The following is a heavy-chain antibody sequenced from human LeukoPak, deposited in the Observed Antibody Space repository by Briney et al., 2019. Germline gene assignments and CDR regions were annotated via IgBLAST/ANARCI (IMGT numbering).Heavy chain of an antibody. CDR1: GCSISSYY. J-gene: IGHJ6*03. CDR3: ARCWSSDYYYYMDV. D-gene: IGHD6-6*01. CDR2: IYTSGST. V-gene: IGHV4-4*09. Sequence: SETLSLTCTVSGCSISSYYWSWIRQPPGKGLEWIGYIYTSGSTNYNPTLKSRVTISVDPSKNQSSMKLRSVTAADTAVYYCARCWSSDYYYYMDVWGKGTTVTVSS.